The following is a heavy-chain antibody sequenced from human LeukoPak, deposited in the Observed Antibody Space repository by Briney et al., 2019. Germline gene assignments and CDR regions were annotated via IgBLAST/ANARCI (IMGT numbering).Heavy chain of an antibody. CDR2: ISGSGGST. CDR1: GFTFSSYS. CDR3: AKVLTPGIAAALDY. J-gene: IGHJ4*02. Sequence: GGSLRLSCAASGFTFSSYSMNWLRQAPGKGLEWGSAISGSGGSTYYADSVKGRFTISRDNSKNTLYLQMNSLRAGDTAVYYCAKVLTPGIAAALDYWGQGTLVTVSS. D-gene: IGHD6-13*01. V-gene: IGHV3-23*01.